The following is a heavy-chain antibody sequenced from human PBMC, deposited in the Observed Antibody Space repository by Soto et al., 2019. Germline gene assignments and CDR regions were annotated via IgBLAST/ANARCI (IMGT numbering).Heavy chain of an antibody. CDR1: GGSIRSNSDF. CDR3: ARGSGAYYYYGMDX. V-gene: IGHV4-39*01. CDR2: MYNSGST. J-gene: IGHJ6*02. Sequence: SETLSLTCTVSGGSIRSNSDFLAWIRQPPGKGLELIGTMYNSGSTYSNPSLTSRVTIYVDTPKKQFYLKLTSVTAAETGVYYCARGSGAYYYYGMDXWGQGTTVTVS. D-gene: IGHD3-10*01.